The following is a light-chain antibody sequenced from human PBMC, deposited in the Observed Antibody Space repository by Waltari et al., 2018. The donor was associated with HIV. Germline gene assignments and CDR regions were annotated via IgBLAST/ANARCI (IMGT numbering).Light chain of an antibody. J-gene: IGLJ2*01. V-gene: IGLV3-10*01. CDR2: EDS. CDR3: YSTDSSGNHRV. Sequence: SYQLTQPPSVSVSPGQTARNTCPGHALPKKSADWYQQKSGQAPVLVIYEDSKRPSGIPERFSGSSSGTMATLTISGAQVEDEADYYCYSTDSSGNHRVFGGGTKLTVL. CDR1: ALPKKS.